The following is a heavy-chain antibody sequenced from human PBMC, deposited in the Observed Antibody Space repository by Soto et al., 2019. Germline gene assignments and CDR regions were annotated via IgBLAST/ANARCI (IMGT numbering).Heavy chain of an antibody. CDR1: GFTFDDYA. CDR2: LSWNGVTI. CDR3: PASSAYDSSDYSCFHYGMDV. D-gene: IGHD3-22*01. V-gene: IGHV3-9*01. J-gene: IGHJ6*02. Sequence: EVQLVESGGDLVQPGRSLRLSCAASGFTFDDYAMHWVRQVPGKGLQWVSGLSWNGVTIGYAASVKGRFTISRDNAKKSLYLQMNGLRPDDTALYYCPASSAYDSSDYSCFHYGMDVWGLGTTVAVSS.